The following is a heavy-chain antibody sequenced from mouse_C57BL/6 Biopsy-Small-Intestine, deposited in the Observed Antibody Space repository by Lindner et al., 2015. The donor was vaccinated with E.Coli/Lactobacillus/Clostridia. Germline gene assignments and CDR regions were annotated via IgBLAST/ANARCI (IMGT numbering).Heavy chain of an antibody. CDR3: AREYYDYDGLDY. CDR2: ISDGGSYT. J-gene: IGHJ4*01. Sequence: VQLQEVWGGLVKPGGSLKLSCAASGFTFSSYAMSWVRQTPEKRLEWVATISDGGSYTYYPDNVKGRFTISRDNAKNNLYLQMSHLKSEDTAMYYCAREYYDYDGLDYWGQGTSVTVSS. CDR1: GFTFSSYA. D-gene: IGHD2-4*01. V-gene: IGHV5-4*01.